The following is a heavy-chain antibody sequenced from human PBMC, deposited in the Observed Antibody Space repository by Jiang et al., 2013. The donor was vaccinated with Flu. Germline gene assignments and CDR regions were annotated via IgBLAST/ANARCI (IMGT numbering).Heavy chain of an antibody. V-gene: IGHV3-30*02. D-gene: IGHD5-24*01. Sequence: VQLLESGGGLIQPGGSLRLSCAASGFTFSSYGMHWVRQAPGKGLEWVAFIRYDGSNKYYADSVKGRFTISRDNSKNTLYLQMNSLRAEDTAVYYCAKDAQGLQPGWFDPWGQGTLVTVSS. CDR3: AKDAQGLQPGWFDP. J-gene: IGHJ5*02. CDR2: IRYDGSNK. CDR1: GFTFSSYG.